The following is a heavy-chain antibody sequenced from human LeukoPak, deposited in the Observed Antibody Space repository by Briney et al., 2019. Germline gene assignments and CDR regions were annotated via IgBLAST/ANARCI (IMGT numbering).Heavy chain of an antibody. V-gene: IGHV4-4*09. CDR2: ICTSGST. CDR1: GGSISSYY. CDR3: ASSNLGYSSGWYERSYYMDV. Sequence: SETLSLTCTVSGGSISSYYWSWIRQPPWKGLEWIGYICTSGSTNYNPSLKSRVTISVDTSKNQFSLKLSSVTAADTAVYYCASSNLGYSSGWYERSYYMDVWGKGTTVTVSS. D-gene: IGHD6-19*01. J-gene: IGHJ6*03.